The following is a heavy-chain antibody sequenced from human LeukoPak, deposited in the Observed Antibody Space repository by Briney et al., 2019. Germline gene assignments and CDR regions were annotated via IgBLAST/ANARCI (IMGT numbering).Heavy chain of an antibody. CDR1: GYTFTSYY. J-gene: IGHJ3*02. Sequence: ASVKVSCKASGYTFTSYYMHWVRQAPGQGLEWMGIINPSGGSTSYAQKFQGRVTMTRDTSTSTVHMELSSLRSEDTAVYYCASQIGSSVVEDAFDIWGQGTMVTVSS. CDR2: INPSGGST. D-gene: IGHD2-2*01. V-gene: IGHV1-46*01. CDR3: ASQIGSSVVEDAFDI.